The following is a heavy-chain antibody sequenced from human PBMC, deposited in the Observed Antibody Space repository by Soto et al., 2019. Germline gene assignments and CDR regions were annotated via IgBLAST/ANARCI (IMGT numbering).Heavy chain of an antibody. Sequence: SVKVSCKASGGTFSSYTISWVRQAPGQGLEWMGRIIPILGIANYAQKFQGRVTITADKSTSTAYMELSSLRSEDTTVYYCARPLGYCSSTSCYRPGDDAFDIWGQGTMVTVSS. CDR1: GGTFSSYT. CDR3: ARPLGYCSSTSCYRPGDDAFDI. D-gene: IGHD2-2*02. J-gene: IGHJ3*02. V-gene: IGHV1-69*02. CDR2: IIPILGIA.